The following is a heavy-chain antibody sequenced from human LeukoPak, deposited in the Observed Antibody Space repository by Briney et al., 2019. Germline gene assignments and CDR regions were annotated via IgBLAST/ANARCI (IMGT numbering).Heavy chain of an antibody. CDR3: AKGAYYDYVWGSLDRYYFDY. CDR2: IRYDGSNT. Sequence: GGSLRLSCAASGFTFKTYGMHWVRQAPGNGLEWVAFIRYDGSNTYYADSVKGRFTISRVNSKHTLYLQMNSLRAEDTAMYYCAKGAYYDYVWGSLDRYYFDYWGQGTLVTVSS. D-gene: IGHD3-16*01. J-gene: IGHJ4*02. CDR1: GFTFKTYG. V-gene: IGHV3-30*02.